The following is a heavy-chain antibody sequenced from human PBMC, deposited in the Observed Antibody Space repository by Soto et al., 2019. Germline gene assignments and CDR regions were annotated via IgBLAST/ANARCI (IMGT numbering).Heavy chain of an antibody. J-gene: IGHJ5*02. CDR2: INPGGGSA. V-gene: IGHV1-46*01. CDR3: ASGLERRSGYYLKKWFDP. Sequence: QVQLVQSGAEVKKPGASVKLSCNASGYTFSTYNMHWVRQAPGQGLEWMGIINPGGGSATYAQKFQGRVPMTRATSTSTVYIELSSPGSEDTAVYYCASGLERRSGYYLKKWFDPWGQGTLVTVSS. CDR1: GYTFSTYN. D-gene: IGHD3-22*01.